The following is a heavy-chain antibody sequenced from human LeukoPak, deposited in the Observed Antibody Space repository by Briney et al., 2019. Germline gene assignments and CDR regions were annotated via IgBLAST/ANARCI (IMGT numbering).Heavy chain of an antibody. V-gene: IGHV5-51*01. CDR2: IYPGDSDT. Sequence: GESLKISCKGSGYTFIAYWIGWVRQMPGKDLEWLGIIYPGDSDTRYSPSFQGQVTISVDKSMSTAYLQWTSLKASDTAVYYCMRHRQVELPSMSDYWGQGTLVTVSX. D-gene: IGHD1-26*01. CDR1: GYTFIAYW. J-gene: IGHJ4*02. CDR3: MRHRQVELPSMSDY.